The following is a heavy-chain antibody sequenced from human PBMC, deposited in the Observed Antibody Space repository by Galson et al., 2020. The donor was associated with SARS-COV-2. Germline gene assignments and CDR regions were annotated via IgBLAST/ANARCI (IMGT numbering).Heavy chain of an antibody. D-gene: IGHD5-18*01. J-gene: IGHJ6*02. CDR3: ARDEGLRGYNYGRLYYGMDV. V-gene: IGHV3-21*01. CDR1: GFPISTDS. CDR2: SSTSSSYT. Sequence: NSGGSLRLTCAASGFPISTDSMNWVRLAPGKGLEWVSTSSTSSSYTYNVNPVKGRFSISRDNPRNSLYLQMNSLRAEDTAVYYCARDEGLRGYNYGRLYYGMDVWGQGTTVTVSS.